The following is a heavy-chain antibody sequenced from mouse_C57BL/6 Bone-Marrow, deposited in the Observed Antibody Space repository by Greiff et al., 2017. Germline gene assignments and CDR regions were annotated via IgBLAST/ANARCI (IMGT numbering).Heavy chain of an antibody. J-gene: IGHJ3*01. D-gene: IGHD1-1*01. CDR3: ARFFLLPGAY. CDR1: GYTFTSYG. V-gene: IGHV1-81*01. Sequence: QVQLKQSGAELARPGASVKLSCKASGYTFTSYGISWVKQRTGQGLEWIGEIYPRSGNTYYNEKFKGKATLTADKSSSTAYMELRSLTSEDSAVYICARFFLLPGAYWGQGTLVTVSA. CDR2: IYPRSGNT.